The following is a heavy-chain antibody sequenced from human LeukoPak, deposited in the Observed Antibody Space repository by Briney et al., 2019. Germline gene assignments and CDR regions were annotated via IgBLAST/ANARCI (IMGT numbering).Heavy chain of an antibody. CDR1: GFTFSSYG. J-gene: IGHJ5*02. D-gene: IGHD6-19*01. V-gene: IGHV3-30*18. CDR2: ISYDGSNK. CDR3: AKLSAVAGMGFDP. Sequence: GGSLRLSCAASGFTFSSYGMHWVRQAPGKGLEGVAVISYDGSNKYYADSVKGRFTISRDNSKNTLYLQMNSLRAEDTAVYYCAKLSAVAGMGFDPWGQGTLVTVSS.